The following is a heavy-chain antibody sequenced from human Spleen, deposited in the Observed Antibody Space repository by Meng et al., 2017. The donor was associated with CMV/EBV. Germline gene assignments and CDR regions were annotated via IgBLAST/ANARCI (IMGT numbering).Heavy chain of an antibody. Sequence: ASVKVSCKASGYTFTTYSITWVRQAPGQGLEWMGWISPYNGNTEYAQKFQGRVTMTTDTSTSTAYMEVRSLTSDDTAMYYCARDEGDGYPSFDYWGQGTLVPSPQ. CDR1: GYTFTTYS. CDR2: ISPYNGNT. J-gene: IGHJ4*02. CDR3: ARDEGDGYPSFDY. V-gene: IGHV1-18*01. D-gene: IGHD5-24*01.